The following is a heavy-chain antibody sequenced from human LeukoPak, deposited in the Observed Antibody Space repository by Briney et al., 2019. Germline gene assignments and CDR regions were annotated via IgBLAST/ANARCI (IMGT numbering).Heavy chain of an antibody. D-gene: IGHD3-10*01. CDR2: INQDGSDK. CDR1: GFSLSNYW. V-gene: IGHV3-7*01. CDR3: AWYGVTHGLDV. J-gene: IGHJ6*02. Sequence: GGSLRLSCAASGFSLSNYWMSWVRQAPGKGLEWVANINQDGSDKYYVDSVVGRFTISKDNAKNSVYLQMNSLRPEDTAIYYCAWYGVTHGLDVWGQGTTVTVSS.